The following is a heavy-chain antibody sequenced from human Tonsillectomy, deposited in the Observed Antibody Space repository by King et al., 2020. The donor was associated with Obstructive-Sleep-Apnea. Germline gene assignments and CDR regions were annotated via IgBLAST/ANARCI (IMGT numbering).Heavy chain of an antibody. CDR1: GGSISSYY. CDR2: IYHSGST. J-gene: IGHJ5*02. CDR3: ARDGYYDSSPYGWFDP. D-gene: IGHD3-22*01. V-gene: IGHV4-59*01. Sequence: QLQESGPGLVKPSETLSLTCTVSGGSISSYYWSWIRQPPGKGLEWIGYIYHSGSTNYNPSLKSRVTISVDTSTNQLSLKLRSVTAADTAVYYCARDGYYDSSPYGWFDPWGQGTQVTVSS.